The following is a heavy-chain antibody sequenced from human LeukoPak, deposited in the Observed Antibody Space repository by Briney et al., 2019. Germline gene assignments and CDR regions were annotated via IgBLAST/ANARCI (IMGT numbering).Heavy chain of an antibody. J-gene: IGHJ3*02. CDR2: IYPGDSAT. CDR3: ARRFGFGELLSDAFDI. Sequence: GKSLKISCKGSGYSFTSYWIGWVRQMPGKGLEWMGIIYPGDSATSYSPSFQGQVTISADKSISTAYLQWSSLKASDTAMYYCARRFGFGELLSDAFDIWGQGTMVTVSS. V-gene: IGHV5-51*01. CDR1: GYSFTSYW. D-gene: IGHD3-10*01.